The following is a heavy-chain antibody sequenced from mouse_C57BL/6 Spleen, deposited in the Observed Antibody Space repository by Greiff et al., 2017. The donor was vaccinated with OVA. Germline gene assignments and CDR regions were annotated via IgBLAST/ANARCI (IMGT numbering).Heavy chain of an antibody. CDR2: IWSDGST. J-gene: IGHJ4*01. V-gene: IGHV2-6-1*01. CDR3: ARHAYDGYYVGAMDY. D-gene: IGHD2-3*01. Sequence: VKLMESGPGLVAPSQSLSITCTVSGFSLTSSGVHWVRQPPGKGLEWLVVIWSDGSTTYNSALKSRLSISKDNSKSQVFLKMNSLQTDDTAMYYCARHAYDGYYVGAMDYWGQGTSVTVSS. CDR1: GFSLTSSG.